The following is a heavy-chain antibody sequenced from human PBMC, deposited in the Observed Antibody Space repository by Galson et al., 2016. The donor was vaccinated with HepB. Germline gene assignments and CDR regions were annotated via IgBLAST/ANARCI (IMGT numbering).Heavy chain of an antibody. D-gene: IGHD6-13*01. CDR2: TSNSGSST. Sequence: FLRLSCAASGFTFSNYAMSWVRQAPGKWLEWVSGTSNSGSSTYYAASVKGLFTISRDTTKNTMYLQMNSLRAEDTAMSYCARGYGGSQGNGFDPWGQGTLVAVTS. J-gene: IGHJ5*02. V-gene: IGHV3-23*01. CDR1: GFTFSNYA. CDR3: ARGYGGSQGNGFDP.